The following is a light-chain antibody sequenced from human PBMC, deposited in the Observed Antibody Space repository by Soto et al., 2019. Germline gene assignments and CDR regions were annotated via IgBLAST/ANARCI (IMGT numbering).Light chain of an antibody. J-gene: IGKJ1*01. Sequence: EIVMTQSPATLSVSPGERATLSCRASQDVSSNLAWYQQKPGQAPRLLIYRTSNRATGIPDRFSGSGSGTDFTLTISRLEPEDFAVYWCQQYDSSPRTFGQGTKVDIK. V-gene: IGKV3-20*01. CDR1: QDVSSN. CDR2: RTS. CDR3: QQYDSSPRT.